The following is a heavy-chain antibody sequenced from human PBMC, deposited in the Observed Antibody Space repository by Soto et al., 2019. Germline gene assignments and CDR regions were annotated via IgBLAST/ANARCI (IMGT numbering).Heavy chain of an antibody. CDR2: ISGYNGNT. CDR3: VSSFTVPAAIVY. Sequence: ASVKVSCKASGYTFTSYYISWVRQAPGQGLEWMGWISGYNGNTNYAQKLQGRVTMTTDTSASTAYMELRSLRSEDTAVYYCVSSFTVPAAIVYWGQGTLVTVSS. J-gene: IGHJ4*02. CDR1: GYTFTSYY. V-gene: IGHV1-18*01. D-gene: IGHD2-2*02.